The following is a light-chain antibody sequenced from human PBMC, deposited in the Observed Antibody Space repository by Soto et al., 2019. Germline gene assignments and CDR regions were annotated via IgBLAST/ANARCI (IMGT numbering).Light chain of an antibody. V-gene: IGLV1-44*01. CDR1: RSNIGTHT. J-gene: IGLJ2*01. CDR2: RNH. Sequence: QSVLTQSPSASGTPGQRVTISCSGSRSNIGTHTVNWYQQLPGTAPTLLIFRNHQRPSGVPDRFSGSKSGTSASLAISGPQSEDEADYYCAAWDDSLRAVVFGGGTKVTVL. CDR3: AAWDDSLRAVV.